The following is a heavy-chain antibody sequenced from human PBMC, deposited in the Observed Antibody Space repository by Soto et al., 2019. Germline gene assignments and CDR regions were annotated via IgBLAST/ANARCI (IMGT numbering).Heavy chain of an antibody. CDR1: GFTFGDYA. D-gene: IGHD3-3*01. J-gene: IGHJ6*02. Sequence: PGGSLRLSCTASGFTFGDYAMSWVRQAPGKGLEWVGFIRSKAYGGTTEYAASVKGRLTISRDDSKSIAYLQMNSLKTEDTAVYYCTRDDAYYDFWSGYNPYGMDVWGQGTTVTVSS. V-gene: IGHV3-49*04. CDR2: IRSKAYGGTT. CDR3: TRDDAYYDFWSGYNPYGMDV.